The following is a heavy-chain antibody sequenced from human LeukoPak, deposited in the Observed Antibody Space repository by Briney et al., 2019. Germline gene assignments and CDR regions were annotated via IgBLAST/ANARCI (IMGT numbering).Heavy chain of an antibody. CDR3: ARDHCCTNGAPIGP. J-gene: IGHJ5*02. V-gene: IGHV4-4*07. D-gene: IGHD2-8*01. Sequence: SETLSLTCTVSGGSISSYYWSWIRQPAGKGLEWIGRIYTSGSTNYNPSLKTRVHMSVDTSKNQFSLKLSSVPAADTAVYYCARDHCCTNGAPIGPWGQGTLVTVSS. CDR2: IYTSGST. CDR1: GGSISSYY.